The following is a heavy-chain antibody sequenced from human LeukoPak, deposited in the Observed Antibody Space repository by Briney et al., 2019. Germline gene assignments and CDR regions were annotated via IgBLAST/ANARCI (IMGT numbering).Heavy chain of an antibody. Sequence: PSETLSLTCTVSGGSISSSSYYWGWIRQPPGKGLEWIGSIYYSGSTYYNPSLKSRVTISVDTSKNQFSLKLSSVTAADTAVYYCARDPAHTAMAEPFFDYWGQGTLVTVSS. J-gene: IGHJ4*02. V-gene: IGHV4-39*07. CDR2: IYYSGST. CDR3: ARDPAHTAMAEPFFDY. D-gene: IGHD5-18*01. CDR1: GGSISSSSYY.